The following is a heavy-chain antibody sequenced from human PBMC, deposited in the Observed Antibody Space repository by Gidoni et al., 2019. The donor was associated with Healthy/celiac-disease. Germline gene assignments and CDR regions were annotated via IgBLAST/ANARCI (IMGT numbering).Heavy chain of an antibody. CDR3: ARDDLVAQLRSRMDV. V-gene: IGHV3-33*01. CDR2: IWYDGSNK. J-gene: IGHJ6*02. CDR1: GFTFSSSG. D-gene: IGHD4-17*01. Sequence: QVQLVESGGGVVQPGRSLRLSCAASGFTFSSSGMHWVRQAPGKGLEWVAVIWYDGSNKYYADSVKGRFTISRDNSKNTLYLQMNSLRAEDTAVYYCARDDLVAQLRSRMDVWGQGTTVTVSS.